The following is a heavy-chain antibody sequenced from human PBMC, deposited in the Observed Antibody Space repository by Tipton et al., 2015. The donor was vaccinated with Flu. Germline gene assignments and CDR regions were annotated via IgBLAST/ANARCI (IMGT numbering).Heavy chain of an antibody. CDR3: AREAARQIYYCYGMDV. D-gene: IGHD6-6*01. CDR2: INPNSGGT. CDR1: GYTFTGYY. Sequence: QLVQSGAEVKKPGASVKVSCKASGYTFTGYYMHWVRQAPGQGLEWMGWINPNSGGTNNAQKFQGRVTMTRDTSISTAYMELSRLRSDDTAVYYSAREAARQIYYCYGMDVWGQGTTVTVSS. J-gene: IGHJ6*02. V-gene: IGHV1-2*02.